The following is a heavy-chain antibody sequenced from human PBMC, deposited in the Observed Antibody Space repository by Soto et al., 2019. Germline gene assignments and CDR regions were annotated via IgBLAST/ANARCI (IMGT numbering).Heavy chain of an antibody. CDR2: VNPHSGAT. D-gene: IGHD1-26*01. Sequence: ASVKVYCKASGYTYTAYYRHCRLHKPGQGLEWMGWVNPHSGATVFAQKFLGSVTLTTDTSINTAYMELTSLTSDDTALYYCARPRNTWETCAFHIWGHGTLGTV. CDR3: ARPRNTWETCAFHI. CDR1: GYTYTAYY. V-gene: IGHV1-2*04. J-gene: IGHJ3*02.